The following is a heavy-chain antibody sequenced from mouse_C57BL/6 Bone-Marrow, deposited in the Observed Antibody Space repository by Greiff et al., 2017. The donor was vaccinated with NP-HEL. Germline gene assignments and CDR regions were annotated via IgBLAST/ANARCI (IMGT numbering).Heavy chain of an antibody. CDR3: ARHNTVVAPFDY. J-gene: IGHJ2*01. Sequence: EVKVVESGGGLVQPGGSLSLSCAASGFTFTDYYMSWVRQPPGKALEWLGFIRNKANGYTTEYSASVKGRFTISRDNSQSILYLQMNALRAEDSATYYCARHNTVVAPFDYWGQGTTLTVSS. D-gene: IGHD1-1*01. CDR2: IRNKANGYTT. V-gene: IGHV7-3*01. CDR1: GFTFTDYY.